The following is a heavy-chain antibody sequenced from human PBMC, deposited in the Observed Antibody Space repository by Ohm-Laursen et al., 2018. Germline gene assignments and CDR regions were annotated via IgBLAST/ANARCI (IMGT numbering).Heavy chain of an antibody. D-gene: IGHD1-26*01. CDR2: IIPIFGTA. J-gene: IGHJ6*02. Sequence: GASVKVSCKASGGTFSSYAISWVRQAPGQGLEWMGGIIPIFGTANYAQKFQGRVTITADESTSTAYMEPSSPRSEDTAVYYCATPINPVGAASWVYYYYGMDVWGQGTTVTVSS. CDR1: GGTFSSYA. CDR3: ATPINPVGAASWVYYYYGMDV. V-gene: IGHV1-69*13.